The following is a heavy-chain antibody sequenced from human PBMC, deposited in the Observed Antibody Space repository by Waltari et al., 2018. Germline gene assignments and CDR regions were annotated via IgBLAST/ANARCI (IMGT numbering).Heavy chain of an antibody. CDR3: ARGLMVSMEDY. CDR2: IYYSGST. CDR1: GGSISSSSYY. Sequence: QLQLQESGPGLVKPSETLSLTCTVSGGSISSSSYYWGWIRQPPGKGLEWIGSIYYSGSTYYNPSLKSRVTISVDTSKNQFSLKLSSVTAADTAVYYCARGLMVSMEDYWGQGTLVTVSS. J-gene: IGHJ4*02. V-gene: IGHV4-39*07. D-gene: IGHD2-8*01.